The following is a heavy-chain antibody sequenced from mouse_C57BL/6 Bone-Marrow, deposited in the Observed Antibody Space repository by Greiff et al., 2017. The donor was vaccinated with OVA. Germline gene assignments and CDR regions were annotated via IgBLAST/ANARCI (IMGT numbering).Heavy chain of an antibody. Sequence: QVQLQQSGPELVKPGASVKISCKASGYAFSSFWMNWVKQRPGKGLEWIGRIYPGDGDTNYNGKFKGKATLTADKSSSTAYMQLSSLTSEDSAVYFCARLLLPYYFDYWGQGTALTVTS. V-gene: IGHV1-82*01. CDR3: ARLLLPYYFDY. CDR2: IYPGDGDT. CDR1: GYAFSSFW. D-gene: IGHD1-1*01. J-gene: IGHJ2*01.